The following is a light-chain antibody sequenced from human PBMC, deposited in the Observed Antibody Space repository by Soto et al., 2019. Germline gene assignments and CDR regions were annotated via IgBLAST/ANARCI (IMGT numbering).Light chain of an antibody. CDR3: SCYTSSSTL. V-gene: IGLV2-14*01. CDR1: SSDVGGYNY. Sequence: QSALTQPASVSGSPGQSITISCTGTSSDVGGYNYVSWYQQHPGKAPKLMIYDVSNRPSGVSTRFAGSKSGNTASLTISGLQAEDEADYYCSCYTSSSTLFGGGTKVTVL. CDR2: DVS. J-gene: IGLJ2*01.